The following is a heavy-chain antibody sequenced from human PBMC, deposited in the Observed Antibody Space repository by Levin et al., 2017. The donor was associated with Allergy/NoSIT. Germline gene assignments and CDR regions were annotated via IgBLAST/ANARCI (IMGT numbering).Heavy chain of an antibody. J-gene: IGHJ6*02. V-gene: IGHV3-23*01. D-gene: IGHD7-27*01. Sequence: ASVKVSCAASGFTFSSHAMNWVRQAPGKGLEWVSAITGSGGDTYYAKSVKGRFTISRDNSKSTMFLQMNSLRAEDTAVYYCAKTGAWGQEYFHYYGMDVWGQGTTVTVSS. CDR3: AKTGAWGQEYFHYYGMDV. CDR1: GFTFSSHA. CDR2: ITGSGGDT.